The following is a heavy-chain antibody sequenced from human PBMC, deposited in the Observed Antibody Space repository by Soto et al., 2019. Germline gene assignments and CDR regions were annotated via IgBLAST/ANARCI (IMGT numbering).Heavy chain of an antibody. V-gene: IGHV1-69*02. CDR3: AGSRRYCSGGSCATEPNDY. Sequence: QVQLVQSGAEVKKPGSSVKVSCKASGGTFSSYTISWVRQAPGQGLEWMGRIIPILGIANYAQKFQGRVTITADKSTSTAYVELSSLRSEDTAVYYCAGSRRYCSGGSCATEPNDYWGQGTLVTVSS. D-gene: IGHD2-15*01. J-gene: IGHJ4*02. CDR1: GGTFSSYT. CDR2: IIPILGIA.